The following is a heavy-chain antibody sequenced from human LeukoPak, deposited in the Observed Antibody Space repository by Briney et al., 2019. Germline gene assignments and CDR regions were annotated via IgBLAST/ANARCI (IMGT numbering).Heavy chain of an antibody. D-gene: IGHD3-10*01. CDR2: ISAYNGNT. CDR1: GYTLTSYG. CDR3: ARETLLLWFGGPMDV. V-gene: IGHV1-18*01. J-gene: IGHJ6*02. Sequence: PMASVKVSCKASGYTLTSYGISWVRQAPGQGLEWMGWISAYNGNTNYAQKLQGRVTMTTDTSTSTAYMELRSLRSDDTAVYYCARETLLLWFGGPMDVWGQGTTVTVSS.